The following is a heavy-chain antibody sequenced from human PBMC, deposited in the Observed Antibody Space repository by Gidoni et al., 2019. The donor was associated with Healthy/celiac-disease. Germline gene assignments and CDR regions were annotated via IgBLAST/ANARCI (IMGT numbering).Heavy chain of an antibody. CDR2: ISSSSSYI. CDR3: ARICHTYYYDSSGYLDY. Sequence: EVQLVESGGGLVKPGGSLRRSCAASGFTFSRYSMNWVRQAPGKGLECVSSISSSSSYIYYADSVKGRFTISRDNAKNSLYLQMNSLRAEDTAVYYCARICHTYYYDSSGYLDYWGQGTLVTVSS. J-gene: IGHJ4*02. CDR1: GFTFSRYS. V-gene: IGHV3-21*01. D-gene: IGHD3-22*01.